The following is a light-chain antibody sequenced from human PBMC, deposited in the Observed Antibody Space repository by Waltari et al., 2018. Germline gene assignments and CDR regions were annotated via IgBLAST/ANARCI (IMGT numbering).Light chain of an antibody. CDR3: QHYVRLPVT. J-gene: IGKJ1*01. Sequence: EIVLTQSPGTLSLSPGERATLSCRASQSASRTLAWYQQKPGQAPRLLIYGASNRATGIPDRFSGSGSGTDFSLTISRLEPEDFAVYYCQHYVRLPVTFGQGTKVEIK. CDR2: GAS. V-gene: IGKV3-20*01. CDR1: QSASRT.